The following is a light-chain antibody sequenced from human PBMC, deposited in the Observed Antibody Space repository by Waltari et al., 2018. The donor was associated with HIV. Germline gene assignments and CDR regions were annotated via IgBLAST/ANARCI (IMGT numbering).Light chain of an antibody. Sequence: QSALTQPRSVSGSPGQSVTISCPGARSDVGFYNYVSWYQQHPGKAPKLMIYDVNTRPSGVPDRFSGSKSGNTASLTISGLQAEDEADYYCCSYAGSFWVFGGGTKLTVL. J-gene: IGLJ3*02. CDR1: RSDVGFYNY. CDR3: CSYAGSFWV. V-gene: IGLV2-11*01. CDR2: DVN.